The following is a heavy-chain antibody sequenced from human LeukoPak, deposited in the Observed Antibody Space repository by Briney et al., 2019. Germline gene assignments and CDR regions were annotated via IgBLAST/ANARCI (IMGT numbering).Heavy chain of an antibody. V-gene: IGHV4-39*07. D-gene: IGHD3-22*01. CDR2: IYYSGST. Sequence: SETQSLTCTVSGGSISSSSYYWGWIRQPPGKGLEWIGSIYYSGSTYYNPSLKSRVTISVDTSKNQFSLKLSSVTAADTAVYYCARIPHTYYYDSTTLFDYWGQGTLVTVSS. CDR1: GGSISSSSYY. CDR3: ARIPHTYYYDSTTLFDY. J-gene: IGHJ4*02.